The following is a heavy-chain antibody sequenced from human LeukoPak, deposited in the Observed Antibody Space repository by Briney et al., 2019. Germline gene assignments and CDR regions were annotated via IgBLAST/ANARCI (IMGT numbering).Heavy chain of an antibody. Sequence: SETLSLTCTVSGGSISSGGYYWSWIRQHPGKCLEWIGYIYYSGSTYYNPSLKNRVTISVDTSKDQFSLNLSSVTAADTALYYCARGHLLGIASAGAFDYWGQGTLVTVSS. CDR2: IYYSGST. CDR1: GGSISSGGYY. V-gene: IGHV4-31*03. J-gene: IGHJ4*02. CDR3: ARGHLLGIASAGAFDY. D-gene: IGHD6-13*01.